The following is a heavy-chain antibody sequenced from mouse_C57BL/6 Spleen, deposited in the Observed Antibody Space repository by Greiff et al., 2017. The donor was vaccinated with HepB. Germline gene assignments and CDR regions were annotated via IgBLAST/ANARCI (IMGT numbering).Heavy chain of an antibody. J-gene: IGHJ2*01. D-gene: IGHD1-1*01. Sequence: EVKVEESGGGLVQPGGSMKLSCAASGFTFSDAWMDWVRQSPEKGLEWVAEIRNKANNHATYYAESVKGRFTISRDDSKSSVYLQMNSLRAEDTGIYYCTRRGTTVVFDYWGQGTTLTVSS. CDR1: GFTFSDAW. V-gene: IGHV6-6*01. CDR2: IRNKANNHAT. CDR3: TRRGTTVVFDY.